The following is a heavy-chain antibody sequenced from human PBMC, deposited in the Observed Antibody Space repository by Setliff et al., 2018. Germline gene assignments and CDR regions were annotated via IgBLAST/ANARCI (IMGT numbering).Heavy chain of an antibody. Sequence: SETLSLTCTVSGGSITSGSFYWSWIWQPAGKKLEWIGRIHASGSPDYNPSFKSRVTISRDTSTNQFSLKLGSVTAADTAFYYCAKERYFDWFFEDWGQGTLVTVS. J-gene: IGHJ4*02. CDR3: AKERYFDWFFED. D-gene: IGHD3-9*01. CDR2: IHASGSP. V-gene: IGHV4-61*02. CDR1: GGSITSGSFY.